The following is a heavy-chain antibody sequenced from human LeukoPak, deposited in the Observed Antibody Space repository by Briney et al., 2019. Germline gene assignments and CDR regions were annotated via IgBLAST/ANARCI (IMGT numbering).Heavy chain of an antibody. Sequence: SQTLSLTCTVSGGSISSGDYYWSWIRQPPGKGLEWIGYIYYSGSTYYNPSLKSRVTISVDTSKIQFSLKLSSVTAADTAVYYCARATDAARPRSRGMDVWYQGTTVTVSS. V-gene: IGHV4-30-4*01. CDR3: ARATDAARPRSRGMDV. CDR1: GGSISSGDYY. J-gene: IGHJ6*02. CDR2: IYYSGST. D-gene: IGHD6-6*01.